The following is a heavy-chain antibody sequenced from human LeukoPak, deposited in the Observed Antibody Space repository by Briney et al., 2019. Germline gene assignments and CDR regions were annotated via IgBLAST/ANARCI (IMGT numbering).Heavy chain of an antibody. D-gene: IGHD2-15*01. CDR1: GFTFSSYG. CDR3: AAGYCSGGSCYFDY. Sequence: GGSLRLSCAASGFTFSSYGMHWVRQAPGKGLEWVAFIRYDGSNKYYADSVKGRFTISRDNSKNTLYLQMNSLRAEDTAVYYCAAGYCSGGSCYFDYWGQGALVTVSS. V-gene: IGHV3-30*02. J-gene: IGHJ4*02. CDR2: IRYDGSNK.